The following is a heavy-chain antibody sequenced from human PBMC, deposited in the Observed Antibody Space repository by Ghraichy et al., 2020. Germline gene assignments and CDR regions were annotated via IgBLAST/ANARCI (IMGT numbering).Heavy chain of an antibody. CDR3: ARLPGYCSSTTCYTDYYYGMDV. V-gene: IGHV1-18*04. CDR2: ISAYDENT. CDR1: GYTFTNYG. J-gene: IGHJ6*02. Sequence: ASVKVSCKASGYTFTNYGISWVRQAPGQGLEWMGRISAYDENTKYAQKFQGRVTMTTDTSTSTAYMELRSLRSDDTAVYYCARLPGYCSSTTCYTDYYYGMDVWGQGTTVTVSS. D-gene: IGHD2-2*02.